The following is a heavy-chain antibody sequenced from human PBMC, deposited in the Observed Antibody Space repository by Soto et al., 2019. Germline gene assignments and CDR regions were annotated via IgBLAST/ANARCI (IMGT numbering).Heavy chain of an antibody. Sequence: SETLSLTCSVSGAPISSNGYFWAWIRQPPGRGLEFIASMHASGGAYHASSFKCRATMSLDTSKDQFSLKLQSVTAADTGTYYCAAIVVGATRHSDVDHWGQGTLVTVSS. CDR3: AAIVVGATRHSDVDH. CDR1: GAPISSNGYF. V-gene: IGHV4-39*01. D-gene: IGHD2-15*01. CDR2: MHASGGA. J-gene: IGHJ4*02.